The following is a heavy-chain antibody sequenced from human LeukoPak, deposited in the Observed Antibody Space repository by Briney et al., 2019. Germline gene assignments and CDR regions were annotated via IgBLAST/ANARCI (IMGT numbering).Heavy chain of an antibody. D-gene: IGHD1-26*01. Sequence: AGGSLRLSCAASGFTFSSYSMNWVRQAPGKGLEWVSSISSSSSYIYYADSVKGRLTISRDNAKNSLYLQMNSLTTEDTAVYAKDRASSWWYFDLWGRGTLVTVSS. V-gene: IGHV3-21*04. CDR3: DRASSWWYFDL. J-gene: IGHJ2*01. CDR2: ISSSSSYI. CDR1: GFTFSSYS.